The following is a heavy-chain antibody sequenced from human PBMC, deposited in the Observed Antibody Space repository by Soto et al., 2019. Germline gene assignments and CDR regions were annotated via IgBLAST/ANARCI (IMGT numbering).Heavy chain of an antibody. CDR1: GYGFTRYW. CDR3: ARRSVAILVYLYYGMDV. CDR2: IDTSDSYT. Sequence: GESLKISWKGSGYGFTRYWISWVRQMPGKGLEWMGRIDTSDSYTNYSPSFQGHVTISADRSISTAYLQWSSVKASDTAIYYCARRSVAILVYLYYGMDVWGQGSGVAVSS. V-gene: IGHV5-10-1*01. D-gene: IGHD2-2*03. J-gene: IGHJ6*02.